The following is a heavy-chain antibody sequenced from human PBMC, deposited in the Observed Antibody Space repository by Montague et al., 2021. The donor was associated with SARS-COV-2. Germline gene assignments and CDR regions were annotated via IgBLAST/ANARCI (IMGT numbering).Heavy chain of an antibody. Sequence: SETLSLTCTVSGDSVSSEIYYWSWIRQPAGKGLEWIGYIYYRGSTNYDPSLETRVIIPVDPAKNQFSLKMSSVTAADTAVYYCAREDRWNWFDPWGQGTLVIVSS. D-gene: IGHD5-24*01. CDR3: AREDRWNWFDP. CDR1: GDSVSSEIYY. J-gene: IGHJ5*02. CDR2: IYYRGST. V-gene: IGHV4-61*10.